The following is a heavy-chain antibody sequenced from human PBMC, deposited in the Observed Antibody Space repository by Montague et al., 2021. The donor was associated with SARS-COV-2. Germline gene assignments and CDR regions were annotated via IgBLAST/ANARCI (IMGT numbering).Heavy chain of an antibody. CDR1: GGSISSYY. CDR3: AREGSGRGYCYYGMDV. J-gene: IGHJ6*02. V-gene: IGHV4-59*01. D-gene: IGHD3-10*01. Sequence: SETLSLTCTVSGGSISSYYWSWIRQPPGKGLEWIGYIYYSGSTNYNPPLKSRVTISVDTSKNQFSLKLSSVTAADTAVYYCAREGSGRGYCYYGMDVWGQGTTVTVSS. CDR2: IYYSGST.